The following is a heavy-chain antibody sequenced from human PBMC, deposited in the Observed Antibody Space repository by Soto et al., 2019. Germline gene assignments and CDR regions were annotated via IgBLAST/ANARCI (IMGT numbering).Heavy chain of an antibody. J-gene: IGHJ5*02. Sequence: ASVKVSCKASGYTFTSYYMHLVRQAPGQGLEWMGIINPSGGSTSYAQKFQGRVTMTRDTSTSTVYMELSSLRSEDTAVYYCARIRYQQGFDPWGQGTLVTVSS. CDR1: GYTFTSYY. CDR3: ARIRYQQGFDP. CDR2: INPSGGST. D-gene: IGHD2-2*01. V-gene: IGHV1-46*03.